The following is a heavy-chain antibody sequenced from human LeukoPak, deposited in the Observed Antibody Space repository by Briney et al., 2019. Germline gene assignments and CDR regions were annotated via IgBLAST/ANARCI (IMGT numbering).Heavy chain of an antibody. V-gene: IGHV1-46*01. D-gene: IGHD6-19*01. J-gene: IGHJ4*02. CDR3: ARFAVHRRLAVAGQFGLDY. Sequence: ASVKVSCKASGYTFSGYYIHWVRQAPGQGLEWMGIINPSGGNTNYAQKFQGRVTMTRDTSTSTVYTGLSSLRSGDTAVYYCARFAVHRRLAVAGQFGLDYWGQGTLVTVSS. CDR2: INPSGGNT. CDR1: GYTFSGYY.